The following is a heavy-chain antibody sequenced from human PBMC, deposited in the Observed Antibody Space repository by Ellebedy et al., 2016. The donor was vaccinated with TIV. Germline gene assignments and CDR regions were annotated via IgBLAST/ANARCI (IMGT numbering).Heavy chain of an antibody. V-gene: IGHV1-18*01. CDR3: ARTGYYYGSRTLDWFDP. J-gene: IGHJ5*02. CDR1: GYSFSSYA. CDR2: INAYNGNT. Sequence: ASVKVSCKASGYSFSSYAISWVRQAPGQGLEWMGWINAYNGNTDYGQKFQGRVTMTTDTSSNTAYMELRSLRSDDTALYYCARTGYYYGSRTLDWFDPWGQGTLVTVSS. D-gene: IGHD3-10*01.